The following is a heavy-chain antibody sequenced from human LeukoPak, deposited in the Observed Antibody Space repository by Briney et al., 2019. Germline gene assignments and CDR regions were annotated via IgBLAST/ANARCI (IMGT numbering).Heavy chain of an antibody. J-gene: IGHJ4*02. D-gene: IGHD1-26*01. CDR3: ARGGSGSYYFFDY. CDR2: INWNGGST. CDR1: GFTFDDYG. V-gene: IGHV3-20*04. Sequence: GGSLRLSCAAFGFTFDDYGMSWVRQAPGKGLEWVSGINWNGGSTGYADSVKGRFTISRDNAKNSLYLQMKSLRVEDTALYYCARGGSGSYYFFDYWGQGTLVTVSS.